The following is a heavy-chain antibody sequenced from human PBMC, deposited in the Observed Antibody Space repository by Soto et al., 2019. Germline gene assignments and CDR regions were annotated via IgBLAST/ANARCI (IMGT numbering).Heavy chain of an antibody. V-gene: IGHV3-48*02. Sequence: EVQLVESGGGLVQPGGSLRLSCAASGFTFSTYSMNWVRQAPGKGLEWISYISSSSSTIYYADSMKGRFTISSDNAENLLYLQMNSLRDEDTAVYYCASEAYSSSSCYTVDYCYGLGVWGQGTTVTVS. D-gene: IGHD2-15*01. CDR2: ISSSSSTI. CDR1: GFTFSTYS. J-gene: IGHJ6*02. CDR3: ASEAYSSSSCYTVDYCYGLGV.